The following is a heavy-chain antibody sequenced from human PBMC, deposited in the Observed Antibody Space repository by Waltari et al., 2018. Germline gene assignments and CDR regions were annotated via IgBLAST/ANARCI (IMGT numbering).Heavy chain of an antibody. CDR2: IKQDGSEK. CDR1: GFTFSDYW. D-gene: IGHD3-16*01. Sequence: EVRLVESGGGLVQPGGSLRLSCAASGFTFSDYWMSWVRQAPGQGLEWVANIKQDGSEKYQVDPVKGRFTISRDNAKNLLYLQMNSLRAEDTAVYFCARGGSWAIDYWGQGTLVTVSS. J-gene: IGHJ4*02. V-gene: IGHV3-7*01. CDR3: ARGGSWAIDY.